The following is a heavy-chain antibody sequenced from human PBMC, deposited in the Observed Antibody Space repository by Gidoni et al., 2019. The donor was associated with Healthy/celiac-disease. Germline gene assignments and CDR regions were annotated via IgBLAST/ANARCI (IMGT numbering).Heavy chain of an antibody. CDR1: GFTFSSYG. CDR2: ISYDGSNK. V-gene: IGHV3-30*18. J-gene: IGHJ4*02. CDR3: AKEDNYYGSGSYYVTFDY. Sequence: AASGFTFSSYGMHWVRQAPGKGLEWVAVISYDGSNKYYADSVKGRFTISRDNSKNTLYLQMNSLRAEDTAVYYCAKEDNYYGSGSYYVTFDYWGQGTLVTVSS. D-gene: IGHD3-10*01.